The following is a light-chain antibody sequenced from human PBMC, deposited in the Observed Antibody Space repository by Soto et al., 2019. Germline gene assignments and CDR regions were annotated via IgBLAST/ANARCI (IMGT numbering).Light chain of an antibody. V-gene: IGLV1-40*01. CDR2: GND. Sequence: QSVLTQPPSVSGAPGQRVTISCTGSSSNLGAVYDVHWYQQLPGTAPKLLIYGNDNRPSGVPDRFSGSKSGTSASLAITGLQAEDEADYYCQSYDTGLGGQGVLGGGTKLTVL. CDR1: SSNLGAVYD. J-gene: IGLJ3*02. CDR3: QSYDTGLGGQGV.